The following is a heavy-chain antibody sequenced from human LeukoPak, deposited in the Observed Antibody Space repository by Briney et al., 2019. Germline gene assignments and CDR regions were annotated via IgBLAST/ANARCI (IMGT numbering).Heavy chain of an antibody. D-gene: IGHD2-2*01. V-gene: IGHV1-69*13. Sequence: GASVKVSCKASGGTFSSYAISWVRQAPGQGLEWMGGIIPIFGTANYAQKFQGRVTITADESTSTAYMELSSLRSEDTAVYYCARDRYCSSTSCLDYWGQGTLVTVSS. J-gene: IGHJ4*02. CDR2: IIPIFGTA. CDR1: GGTFSSYA. CDR3: ARDRYCSSTSCLDY.